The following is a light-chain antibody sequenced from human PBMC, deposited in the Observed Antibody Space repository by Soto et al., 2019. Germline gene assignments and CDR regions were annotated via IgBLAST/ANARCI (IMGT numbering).Light chain of an antibody. J-gene: IGLJ1*01. CDR2: DVS. V-gene: IGLV2-11*01. Sequence: QSALTQPRSVSGSPGQSVTISCTGTSSDVAGYNYVSWYQHHPGKAPKLMIYDVSKRPSGVPDRFSGSKSGNTASLTISGLQAEDEADYYCCSYAGSYTYVFGTGTKLTVL. CDR3: CSYAGSYTYV. CDR1: SSDVAGYNY.